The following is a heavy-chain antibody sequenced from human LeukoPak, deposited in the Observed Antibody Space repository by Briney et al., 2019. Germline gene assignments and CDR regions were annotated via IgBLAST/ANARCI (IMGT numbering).Heavy chain of an antibody. D-gene: IGHD6-6*01. Sequence: GGSLRLSCAASGFTFSTYGMNWVRQAPGKGLEWISFISSSSSFIYYADSVKGRFTISRANAKNPLYLHMHRLRAEDTALYSCARDQGIAASPMDYWGQGTLVTVSS. CDR3: ARDQGIAASPMDY. CDR2: ISSSSSFI. J-gene: IGHJ4*02. CDR1: GFTFSTYG. V-gene: IGHV3-21*01.